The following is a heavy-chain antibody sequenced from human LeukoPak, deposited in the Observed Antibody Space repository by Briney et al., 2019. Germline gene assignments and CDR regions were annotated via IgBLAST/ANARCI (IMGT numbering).Heavy chain of an antibody. V-gene: IGHV1-3*01. CDR2: INAGNGNT. D-gene: IGHD2-2*01. J-gene: IGHJ4*02. CDR3: ARERMKYREGYYFDY. Sequence: ASVKVSCKASGYTFTSYAMHWVRQAPGQRLEWMGWINAGNGNTKYSQKFQGRVTITRDTSASTAYMELSSLRSEDTAVYYCARERMKYREGYYFDYWGQGTLVTVSS. CDR1: GYTFTSYA.